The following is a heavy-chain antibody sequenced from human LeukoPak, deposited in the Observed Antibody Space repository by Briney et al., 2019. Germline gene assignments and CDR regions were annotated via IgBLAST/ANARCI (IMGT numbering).Heavy chain of an antibody. CDR2: IYYSGST. D-gene: IGHD1-26*01. J-gene: IGHJ4*02. Sequence: SETLSLTCTVSGGSISSYYWNWIRQPPGKGLEWIAYIYYSGSTNYNPSLKSRVTISVDTSKNQFSLKLSSVTAADTAVYYCAMFESVAVGATPHLFDYWGQGTLVTVSS. V-gene: IGHV4-59*12. CDR3: AMFESVAVGATPHLFDY. CDR1: GGSISSYY.